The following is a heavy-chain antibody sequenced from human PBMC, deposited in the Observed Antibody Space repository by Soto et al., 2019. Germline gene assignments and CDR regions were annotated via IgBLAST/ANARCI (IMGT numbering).Heavy chain of an antibody. D-gene: IGHD2-21*02. J-gene: IGHJ3*02. CDR3: ARHLSVVVTAAHPFDAFDI. V-gene: IGHV4-59*08. CDR2: IYYSGST. CDR1: GGSISSYY. Sequence: SETLSLTCTVSGGSISSYYWSWIRQPPGKGLEWIGYIYYSGSTNYNPSLKSRVTISVDTSKNQFSLKLSSVTAADTAVYYCARHLSVVVTAAHPFDAFDIWGQGTMVTVSS.